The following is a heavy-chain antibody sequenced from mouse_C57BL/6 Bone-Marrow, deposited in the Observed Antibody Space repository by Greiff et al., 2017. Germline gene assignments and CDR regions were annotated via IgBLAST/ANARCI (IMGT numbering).Heavy chain of an antibody. Sequence: VQLQQSVAELVRPGASVKLSCTASGFNIKNTYMHWVKQRPEQGLEWIGRIDPANGNTKYAPKFQGKATITADTSSNTAYLQLSSLTSEDTAIYYCASLHYSGSSSYYFDYWGQGTTLTVSS. CDR3: ASLHYSGSSSYYFDY. D-gene: IGHD1-1*01. V-gene: IGHV14-3*01. J-gene: IGHJ2*01. CDR1: GFNIKNTY. CDR2: IDPANGNT.